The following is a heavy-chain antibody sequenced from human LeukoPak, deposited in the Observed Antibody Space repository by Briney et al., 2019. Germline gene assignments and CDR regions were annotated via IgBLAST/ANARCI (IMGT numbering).Heavy chain of an antibody. CDR3: ARDGAVVPAAIVRRYYDILTGYYE. CDR2: IYTSGST. D-gene: IGHD3-9*01. CDR1: GDSISSYY. V-gene: IGHV4-4*07. J-gene: IGHJ4*02. Sequence: SETLSLTCTVSGDSISSYYWSWLRQPAGKGLEWLGRIYTSGSTNYNPSLKSRVTMSVDTSKNQFSLKLSSVTAADPAVYYCARDGAVVPAAIVRRYYDILTGYYEWGQGTLVTVSS.